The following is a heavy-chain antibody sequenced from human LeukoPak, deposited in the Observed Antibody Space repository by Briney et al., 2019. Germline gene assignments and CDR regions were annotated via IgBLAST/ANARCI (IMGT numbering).Heavy chain of an antibody. CDR1: GGSFSGYY. CDR2: INHSGST. Sequence: PSETLSLTCAVYGGSFSGYYWSWIRQPPGKGLEWIGEINHSGSTNYNPSLKSRVTISVDTSKNQFSLKLSSVTAADTAVYYCARRLGFGPFDYWGQGTLVTVSS. J-gene: IGHJ4*02. V-gene: IGHV4-34*01. D-gene: IGHD3-10*01. CDR3: ARRLGFGPFDY.